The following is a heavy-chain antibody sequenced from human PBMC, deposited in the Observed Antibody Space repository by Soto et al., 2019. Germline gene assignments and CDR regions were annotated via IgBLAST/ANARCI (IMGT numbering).Heavy chain of an antibody. CDR1: GFPFTNAW. J-gene: IGHJ4*02. CDR3: TTELKVIGGALY. D-gene: IGHD2-21*01. CDR2: IKSKADGGTT. V-gene: IGHV3-15*07. Sequence: EVQLVESGGGLVKPGGSLRLSCAASGFPFTNAWMHWVRQAPGKVLEWVGRIKSKADGGTTDYAAPVKGRFTISRDDSESTLYLQMRSLKTEDTAVYYCTTELKVIGGALYWGQGTLVTVSS.